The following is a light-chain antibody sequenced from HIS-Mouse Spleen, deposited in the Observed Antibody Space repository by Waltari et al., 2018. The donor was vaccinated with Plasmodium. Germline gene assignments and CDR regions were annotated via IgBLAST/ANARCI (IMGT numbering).Light chain of an antibody. CDR2: DNN. V-gene: IGLV1-51*01. CDR1: LGNTY. CDR3: GTWDSSLSAGVV. J-gene: IGLJ2*01. Sequence: QSVLTQPPSVSAAPGQKVTNLGNTYVSWYQQLPGTAPKLLIYDNNKRPSGIPDRFSGSKSGTSATLGITGLQTGDEADYYCGTWDSSLSAGVVFGGGTKLTVL.